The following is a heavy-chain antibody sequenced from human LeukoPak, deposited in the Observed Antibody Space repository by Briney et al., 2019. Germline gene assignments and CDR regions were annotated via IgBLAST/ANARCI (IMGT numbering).Heavy chain of an antibody. CDR2: MNPNSGNT. V-gene: IGHV1-8*03. D-gene: IGHD3-3*01. J-gene: IGHJ6*03. CDR3: ARGHDFWSGYSLYYYYMDV. CDR1: GYTFTSYD. Sequence: GASVKVSCNASGYTFTSYDINWVRQATGQGLEWMGWMNPNSGNTGYAQKFQGRVTITRNTSISTAYMELSSLRPEDTAVYYCARGHDFWSGYSLYYYYMDVWGKGTTVTVSS.